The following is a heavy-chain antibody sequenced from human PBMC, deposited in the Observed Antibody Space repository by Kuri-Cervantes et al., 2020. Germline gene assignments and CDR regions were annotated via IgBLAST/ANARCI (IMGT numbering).Heavy chain of an antibody. V-gene: IGHV4-4*07. D-gene: IGHD4-23*01. CDR2: IHTSGST. J-gene: IGHJ2*01. Sequence: GSLRLSCTVSGGSISSYYWSWIRQPAGKGLEWIGRIHTSGSTNYNPSLKSRVTISVDKSKNQFSLKLSSVTAADTAVYYCAREGVVAAAAYGGPYWYFDLWGRGTLVTVSS. CDR1: GGSISSYY. CDR3: AREGVVAAAAYGGPYWYFDL.